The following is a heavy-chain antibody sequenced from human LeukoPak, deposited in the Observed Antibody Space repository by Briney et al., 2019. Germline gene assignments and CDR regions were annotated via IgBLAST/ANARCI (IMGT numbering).Heavy chain of an antibody. D-gene: IGHD3-10*01. V-gene: IGHV4-59*01. Sequence: SESLSLTCTVSGGVISGYYWSWIRQPPGKALEWIGYVFYSGATNYNPSLKSRVTLSVDTSKNQFSLKLTSVTAADTAVYYCARPMARGYCYMDVWGKGTMVTVSS. CDR1: GGVISGYY. CDR2: VFYSGAT. CDR3: ARPMARGYCYMDV. J-gene: IGHJ6*03.